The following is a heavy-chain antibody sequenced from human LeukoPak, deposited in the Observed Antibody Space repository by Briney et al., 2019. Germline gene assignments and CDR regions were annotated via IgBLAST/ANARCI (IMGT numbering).Heavy chain of an antibody. CDR3: ARSGYSGYDPWYFDL. V-gene: IGHV3-48*03. CDR2: ISSSGSTI. D-gene: IGHD5-12*01. CDR1: RFTFSSYE. Sequence: GGSLRLSCAASRFTFSSYEMNWVRQAPGQGLEWVSYISSSGSTIYYADSVKGRFTISRDNAKNSLYLQMNSLRAEDTAVYYCARSGYSGYDPWYFDLWGRGTLVTVSS. J-gene: IGHJ2*01.